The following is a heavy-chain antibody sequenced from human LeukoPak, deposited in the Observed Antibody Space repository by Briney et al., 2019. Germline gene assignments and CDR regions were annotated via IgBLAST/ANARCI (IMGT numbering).Heavy chain of an antibody. Sequence: ASVKVSCKASGYTFTSYAMHWVRQAPGQRLEWMGWINAGNGNTKYSQEFQGRVTITRDTSASTAYMELSSLRSEDMAVYYCARDQTYYGSGSYDYWGQGTLVTVSS. J-gene: IGHJ4*02. D-gene: IGHD3-10*01. V-gene: IGHV1-3*03. CDR2: INAGNGNT. CDR1: GYTFTSYA. CDR3: ARDQTYYGSGSYDY.